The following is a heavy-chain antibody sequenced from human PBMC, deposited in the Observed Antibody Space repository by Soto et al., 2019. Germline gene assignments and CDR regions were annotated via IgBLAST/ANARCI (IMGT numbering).Heavy chain of an antibody. CDR3: ARGRGGTYDAFDI. V-gene: IGHV4-59*01. CDR2: IYYSGTT. J-gene: IGHJ3*02. CDR1: SGSIGTYF. Sequence: QVQLRESGPGLVKPSETLSLTCTVSSGSIGTYFWSWIRQPPGKGLEWIGYIYYSGTTNYNPSLKSRVTIFLDTSKNQFSLRLSSVTAADTAVYYCARGRGGTYDAFDIWGQGTRVTVSS. D-gene: IGHD1-26*01.